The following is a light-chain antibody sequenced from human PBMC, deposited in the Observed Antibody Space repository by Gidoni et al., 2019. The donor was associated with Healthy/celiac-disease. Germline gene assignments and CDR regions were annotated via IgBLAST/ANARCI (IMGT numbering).Light chain of an antibody. Sequence: DIQMNQSPSTLSASVGDRVTITCRASQSISSLLAWYQQKPGKAPKLLIYDASSLESGVPSRFSGSGSVTEFTLTISILQPDDFATYYCQQYNSYSLYTFGQWTKLEIK. CDR1: QSISSL. CDR3: QQYNSYSLYT. CDR2: DAS. V-gene: IGKV1-5*01. J-gene: IGKJ2*01.